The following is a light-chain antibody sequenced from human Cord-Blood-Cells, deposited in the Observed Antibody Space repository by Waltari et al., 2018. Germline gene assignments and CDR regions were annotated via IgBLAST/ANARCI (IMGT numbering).Light chain of an antibody. Sequence: QSALTQPASVSGSPGQSITISCTGTSSDVGSYNLVSWYQQHPGKAPKLMIYEGSKLPSGVSNRFSGSKSGNTASLTISGLQAEDEADYYCCSYAGSSTHVVFGGGTKLTVL. CDR2: EGS. CDR1: SSDVGSYNL. V-gene: IGLV2-23*01. CDR3: CSYAGSSTHVV. J-gene: IGLJ2*01.